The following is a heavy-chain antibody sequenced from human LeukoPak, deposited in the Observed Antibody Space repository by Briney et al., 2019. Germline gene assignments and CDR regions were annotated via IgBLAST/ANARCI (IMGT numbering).Heavy chain of an antibody. V-gene: IGHV3-21*01. Sequence: GGSLRLSCAASGFTFSSYSMNWVRQAPGKGLEWVSSISSSSSYIYYADSVKGRFTISRDNAKNSLYLQMNSLRAEDTAVYYCARGSNYDFWSGPYYYYGMDVWGQGTTVTVSS. CDR1: GFTFSSYS. CDR2: ISSSSSYI. D-gene: IGHD3-3*01. J-gene: IGHJ6*02. CDR3: ARGSNYDFWSGPYYYYGMDV.